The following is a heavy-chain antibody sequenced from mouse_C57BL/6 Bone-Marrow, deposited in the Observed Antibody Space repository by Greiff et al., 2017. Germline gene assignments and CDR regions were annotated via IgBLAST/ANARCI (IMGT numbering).Heavy chain of an antibody. Sequence: QVQLKESGAELVRPGTSVKVSCKASGYAFTNYLIEWVKQRPGQGLEWIGVINPGSGGTNYNEKFKGKATLTADKSSSAAYMQLSSLTSEDSAFYFCARRGRVPGDYWGQGTTLTVSS. CDR1: GYAFTNYL. J-gene: IGHJ2*01. D-gene: IGHD5-1*01. CDR3: ARRGRVPGDY. V-gene: IGHV1-54*01. CDR2: INPGSGGT.